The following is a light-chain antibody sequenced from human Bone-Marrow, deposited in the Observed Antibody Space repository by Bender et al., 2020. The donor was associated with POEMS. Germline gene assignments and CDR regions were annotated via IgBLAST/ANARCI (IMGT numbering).Light chain of an antibody. CDR3: SSYTGDTSYV. CDR1: SSDVGGYDY. Sequence: QSVLTQPPSASGTPGQRVTISCSGTSSDVGGYDYVSWYQQQYPGKAPQLIIYNVSYRPSGVSDRFSGSKSDNTASLTISGLQAEDEADYYCSSYTGDTSYVFGTGTKVTVL. CDR2: NVS. V-gene: IGLV2-14*03. J-gene: IGLJ1*01.